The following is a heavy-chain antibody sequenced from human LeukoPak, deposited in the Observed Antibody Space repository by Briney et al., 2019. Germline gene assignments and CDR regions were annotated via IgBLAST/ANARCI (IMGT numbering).Heavy chain of an antibody. D-gene: IGHD6-19*01. V-gene: IGHV4-59*01. J-gene: IGHJ4*02. CDR1: GGSISSFY. CDR2: IYYSGST. CDR3: GSSRQWLDPFDY. Sequence: SETLSLTCTVSGGSISSFYWIWLRQPPGKGLEWIGYIYYSGSTNYNPSLKSRVTISVDTSKNQFSLKLSSVPAADTAVYYCGSSRQWLDPFDYWGQGALVTVSS.